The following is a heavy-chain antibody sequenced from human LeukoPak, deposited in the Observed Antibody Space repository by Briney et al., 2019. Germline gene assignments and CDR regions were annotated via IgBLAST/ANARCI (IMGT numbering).Heavy chain of an antibody. D-gene: IGHD2-21*01. Sequence: PSETLSLTCTVSGGSISSHYWSWIRQPPGKGLEWIGYIDYTGTTRYNPSLQSRVTISLDTPGNEVSLKLTSVTAPDTAVYYCASLLNNDDGGDPDTFDIWGHGTVVTVSS. V-gene: IGHV4-59*11. CDR1: GGSISSHY. CDR2: IDYTGTT. CDR3: ASLLNNDDGGDPDTFDI. J-gene: IGHJ3*02.